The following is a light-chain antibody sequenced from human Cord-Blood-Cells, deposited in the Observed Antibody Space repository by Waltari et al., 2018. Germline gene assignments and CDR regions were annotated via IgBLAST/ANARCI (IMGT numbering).Light chain of an antibody. CDR1: SSDVGSYNL. CDR2: EGS. J-gene: IGLJ1*01. CDR3: CSYAGSSTFV. V-gene: IGLV2-23*01. Sequence: QSALTQPSSVSGAPGQSITLSCTGTSSDVGSYNLVSWYQQHPGKAPKLMIYEGSTRPSGVSNRFSRSKSGNTASLTISGLQAEDEADYYCCSYAGSSTFVFGTGTKVTVL.